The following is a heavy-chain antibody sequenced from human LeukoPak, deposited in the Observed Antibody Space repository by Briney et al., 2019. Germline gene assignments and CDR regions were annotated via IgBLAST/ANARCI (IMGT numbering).Heavy chain of an antibody. CDR2: IIPIFGTA. V-gene: IGHV1-69*05. CDR3: ARNTLHLRYFDY. Sequence: SVKVSCKASGGTFSSYAISWVRQAPGQGLEWMGGIIPIFGTANHAQKFQGRVTITTDESTSTAYMELSSLRSEDTAVYYCARNTLHLRYFDYWGQGTLVTVSS. J-gene: IGHJ4*02. CDR1: GGTFSSYA. D-gene: IGHD3-10*01.